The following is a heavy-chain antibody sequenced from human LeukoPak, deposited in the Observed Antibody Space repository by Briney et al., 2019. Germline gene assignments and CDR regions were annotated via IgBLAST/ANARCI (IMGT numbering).Heavy chain of an antibody. CDR2: VYYSGST. CDR3: ARDVPKKAPYGVDV. J-gene: IGHJ6*02. Sequence: SETLSLTCTVSGGSISSGGYYWSWIRQHPGKGLEWIGYVYYSGSTYYNPSLKSRVTISLDTSKNQSSLKLTSVTAADTAVYYCARDVPKKAPYGVDVWGQGTTVIVSS. D-gene: IGHD2-2*01. CDR1: GGSISSGGYY. V-gene: IGHV4-31*03.